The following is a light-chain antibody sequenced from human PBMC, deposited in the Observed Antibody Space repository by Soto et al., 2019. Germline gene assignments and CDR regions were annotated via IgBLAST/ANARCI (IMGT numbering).Light chain of an antibody. CDR2: DAS. J-gene: IGKJ2*01. CDR3: QQYGTSPYS. Sequence: EIVLTQSPGTLSLSPGERATLSCRASQSVTSNYLAWYQQKPGQAPRLLICDASSRAIGIPDRFSGSGSGTDFTLTIARLEPEDFAVYYCQQYGTSPYSFGQGPKLEIK. CDR1: QSVTSNY. V-gene: IGKV3-20*01.